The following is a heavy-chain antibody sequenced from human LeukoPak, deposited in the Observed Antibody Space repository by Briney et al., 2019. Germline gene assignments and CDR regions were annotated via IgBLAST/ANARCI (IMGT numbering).Heavy chain of an antibody. CDR3: ASFRDTDN. CDR1: GLTFCNVW. V-gene: IGHV3-74*01. CDR2: INTAGST. Sequence: GGSLRLSCEVSGLTFCNVWMHWVRQTPGQGLVWVCRINTAGSTVYADPVKGRFTISRDNAKNMVYLQMNSLRTEDTAVYSCASFRDTDNWGRGTMVTASS. J-gene: IGHJ3*01. D-gene: IGHD2-21*01.